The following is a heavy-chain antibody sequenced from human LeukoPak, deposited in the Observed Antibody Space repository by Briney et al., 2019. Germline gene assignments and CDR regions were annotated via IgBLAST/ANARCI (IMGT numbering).Heavy chain of an antibody. CDR1: GFTFSSYW. J-gene: IGHJ6*02. CDR3: ASNWNYLGGYGMDV. V-gene: IGHV3-7*01. D-gene: IGHD1-7*01. Sequence: GGSLRLSCAASGFTFSSYWMSWVRQTPAKGLEWVANIKQDGSEKHYMDSVQGRFIISRDNAKNSLYLQMGSLRAEDTGIYYCASNWNYLGGYGMDVWGQGTTVTVSS. CDR2: IKQDGSEK.